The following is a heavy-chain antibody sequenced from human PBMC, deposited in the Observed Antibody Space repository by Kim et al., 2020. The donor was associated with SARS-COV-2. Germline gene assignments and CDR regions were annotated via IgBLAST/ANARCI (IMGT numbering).Heavy chain of an antibody. V-gene: IGHV1-24*01. J-gene: IGHJ4*02. D-gene: IGHD2-2*01. Sequence: QKFQGRVTMTEDTSTDTAYMGLSSLRSEDTAVYYCATLHCSSTSCAYFDYWGQGTLVTVSS. CDR3: ATLHCSSTSCAYFDY.